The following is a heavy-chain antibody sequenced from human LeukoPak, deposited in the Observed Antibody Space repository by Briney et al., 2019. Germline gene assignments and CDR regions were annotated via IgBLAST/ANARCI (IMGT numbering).Heavy chain of an antibody. CDR2: IYYSGST. J-gene: IGHJ5*02. V-gene: IGHV4-39*01. Sequence: SESLSLTCTVSGGSISSSSYYWGWIRQPPGKGLEWIGSIYYSGSTYDNPSLKSRLTISIDTSKNQFSLNLSSVTAADTAVYYCARHTGPRYYDFWSPPRGSDPCGQGTLVTVSS. CDR1: GGSISSSSYY. D-gene: IGHD3-3*01. CDR3: ARHTGPRYYDFWSPPRGSDP.